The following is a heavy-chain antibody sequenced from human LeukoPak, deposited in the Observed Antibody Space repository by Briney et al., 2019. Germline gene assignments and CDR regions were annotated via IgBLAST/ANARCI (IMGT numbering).Heavy chain of an antibody. CDR1: GGSISSSSYY. Sequence: AETLSLTCTVSGGSISSSSYYWGWIRQPPGTGLEWIGSIYYSGSTYYNPSLKSRVTISVDTSKNQFSLKLSSVAAADTAVYYCATDYYYDSSGYLGGGWGQGTLVTVSS. CDR3: ATDYYYDSSGYLGGG. D-gene: IGHD3-22*01. V-gene: IGHV4-39*07. CDR2: IYYSGST. J-gene: IGHJ4*02.